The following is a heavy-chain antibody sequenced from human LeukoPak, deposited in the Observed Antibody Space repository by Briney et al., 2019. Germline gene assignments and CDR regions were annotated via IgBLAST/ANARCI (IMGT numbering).Heavy chain of an antibody. V-gene: IGHV1-69*13. CDR3: ASCFMQLVYGMDV. CDR2: IIPIFGTA. Sequence: SVKVSCKASGGTSSSYAISWVRQAPGQGLEWMGGIIPIFGTANYAQKFQGRVTITADESTSTAHMELSSLRSEDTAVYYCASCFMQLVYGMDVWGQGTTVTVSS. J-gene: IGHJ6*02. CDR1: GGTSSSYA. D-gene: IGHD6-6*01.